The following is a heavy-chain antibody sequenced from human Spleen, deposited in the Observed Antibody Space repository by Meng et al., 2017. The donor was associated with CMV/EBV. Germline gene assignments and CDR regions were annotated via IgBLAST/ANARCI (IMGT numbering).Heavy chain of an antibody. CDR3: AGGGLEYYFDY. D-gene: IGHD3-3*01. J-gene: IGHJ4*02. CDR2: IYYSANI. Sequence: ESLKISCTVSGASVDTGSYYWSWIRQTPGKGLEWIGYIYYSANIDSNPSLGSRVTISRDTSKNQFSLKLDFVTAADTAVYYCAGGGLEYYFDYWGQGTLVTVSS. V-gene: IGHV4-61*01. CDR1: GASVDTGSYY.